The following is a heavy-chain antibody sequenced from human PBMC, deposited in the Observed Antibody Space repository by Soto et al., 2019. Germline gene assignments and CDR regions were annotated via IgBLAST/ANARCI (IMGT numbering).Heavy chain of an antibody. D-gene: IGHD3-10*01. CDR3: ARRMVRGVISSIYYYMDV. Sequence: SETLSLTCTVSGGSISSSSYYWGWIRQPPGKGLEWIGSIYYSGSTYYNPSLKSRVTISVDTSKNQFSLKLSSVTAADTAVYYCARRMVRGVISSIYYYMDVWGKGTTVTSP. CDR2: IYYSGST. V-gene: IGHV4-39*01. J-gene: IGHJ6*03. CDR1: GGSISSSSYY.